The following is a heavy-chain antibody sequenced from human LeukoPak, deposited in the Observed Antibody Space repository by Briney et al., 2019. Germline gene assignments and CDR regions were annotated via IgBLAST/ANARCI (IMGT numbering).Heavy chain of an antibody. V-gene: IGHV3-74*01. Sequence: GGSLRLSCAASGFTFSSYWMHWVRQAPGKGLVWVSRINSDGSSTSYADSVKGRFTISRDNAKNTLYLQMNSLRAEDTAAYYCARGRYYGSGSYVFDYWGQGTLVTVSS. CDR1: GFTFSSYW. J-gene: IGHJ4*02. CDR3: ARGRYYGSGSYVFDY. CDR2: INSDGSST. D-gene: IGHD3-10*01.